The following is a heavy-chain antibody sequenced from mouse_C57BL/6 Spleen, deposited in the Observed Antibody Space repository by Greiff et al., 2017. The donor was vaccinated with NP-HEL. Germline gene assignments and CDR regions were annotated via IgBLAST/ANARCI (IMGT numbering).Heavy chain of an antibody. Sequence: EVQLQQSGAELVRPGASVKLSCTASGFNIKDYYMHWVKQRPEQGLEWIGRIDPANGNTKYAPKFQGKATITADTSSNTAYLQLSSLTSEDTAIYYCARELTGTMDYWGQGTSVTVSS. CDR2: IDPANGNT. CDR3: ARELTGTMDY. V-gene: IGHV14-3*01. CDR1: GFNIKDYY. D-gene: IGHD4-1*01. J-gene: IGHJ4*01.